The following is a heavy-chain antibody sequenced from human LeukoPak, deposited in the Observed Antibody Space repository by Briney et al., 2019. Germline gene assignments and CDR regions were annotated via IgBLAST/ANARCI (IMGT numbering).Heavy chain of an antibody. CDR2: ISTTGSTA. J-gene: IGHJ6*02. V-gene: IGHV3-48*03. D-gene: IGHD3-22*01. Sequence: GGPLRHFCAASGFSFGGYEMNWVGEATGKALEWVSYISTTGSTANYADSVEGRFTNSRDNAKTLLYLQMNRLRAEDAAVYYCAKDFPHYYESSHGMDAWGQGTTVTVSS. CDR3: AKDFPHYYESSHGMDA. CDR1: GFSFGGYE.